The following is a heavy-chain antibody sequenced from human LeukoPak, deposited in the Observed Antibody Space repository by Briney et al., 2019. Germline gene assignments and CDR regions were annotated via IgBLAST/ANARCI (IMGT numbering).Heavy chain of an antibody. D-gene: IGHD3-22*01. J-gene: IGHJ3*02. CDR1: GFTFSSYA. CDR3: AKGGGYDSSGGRRGVFDI. CDR2: ISGSGGST. Sequence: GGSLRLSCAASGFTFSSYAMSWVRQAPGKGLEWVSAISGSGGSTYYADSVKGRFTISRDNSKNTLYLQMNSLRAEDTAVYYVAKGGGYDSSGGRRGVFDIWGQGQMVTVS. V-gene: IGHV3-23*01.